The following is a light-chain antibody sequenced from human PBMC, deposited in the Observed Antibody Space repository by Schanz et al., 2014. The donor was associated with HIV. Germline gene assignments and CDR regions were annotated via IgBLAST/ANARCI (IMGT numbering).Light chain of an antibody. J-gene: IGKJ1*01. CDR3: QQYVGFFPT. V-gene: IGKV1-5*03. Sequence: DIQMTQSPSALSASLRDRVTITCRASQTVFTDLAWYQQKPGEAPKLLIYRASKLDSGVPSRFSGSGSGTDFTLTISSLQSDDFATYYCQQYVGFFPTFGQGTKVEIK. CDR2: RAS. CDR1: QTVFTD.